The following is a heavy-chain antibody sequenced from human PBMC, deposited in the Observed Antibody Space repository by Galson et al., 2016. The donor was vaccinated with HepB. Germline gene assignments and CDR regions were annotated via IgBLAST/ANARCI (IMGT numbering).Heavy chain of an antibody. CDR1: GFNVSGNY. CDR3: ARETAAAVNWFFDL. J-gene: IGHJ2*01. V-gene: IGHV3-53*01. D-gene: IGHD6-13*01. CDR2: IYRDDNT. Sequence: PLRLSCAASGFNVSGNYMTWFRQAPGKGLQWVSTIYRDDNTYYAASVKGRFTISRDLSKNTLFLQRNSLRAEDTAMYYCARETAAAVNWFFDLWGRGTLVTVSS.